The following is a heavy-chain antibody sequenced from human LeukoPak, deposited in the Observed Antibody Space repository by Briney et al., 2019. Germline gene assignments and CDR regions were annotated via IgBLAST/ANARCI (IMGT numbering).Heavy chain of an antibody. V-gene: IGHV3-11*05. D-gene: IGHD1-26*01. J-gene: IGHJ4*02. CDR3: VKENSENYYGGGDY. Sequence: GGSLRLSCAASGFTFSDYYMSWIRQAPGKGLEWISYISSSGTYTNYADSVKGRFTISRDNAKNSLYLQMNGLRAEDTAVYYCVKENSENYYGGGDYRGQGTLVTVSS. CDR2: ISSSGTYT. CDR1: GFTFSDYY.